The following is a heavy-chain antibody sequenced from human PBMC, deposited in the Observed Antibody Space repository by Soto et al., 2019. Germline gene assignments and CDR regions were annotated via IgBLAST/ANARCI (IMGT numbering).Heavy chain of an antibody. D-gene: IGHD3-22*01. J-gene: IGHJ1*01. Sequence: SETLSLTCTVSGGSISSSSYYWGWFRQTPGKGLEWIGSIYYSGSTYYNPSLKSRVTISVDTSKNQFSLKLSSVTAADTAVYYCASSDYYDSSGYYPEYFQHWGQGTLVTVSS. CDR1: GGSISSSSYY. CDR3: ASSDYYDSSGYYPEYFQH. CDR2: IYYSGST. V-gene: IGHV4-39*01.